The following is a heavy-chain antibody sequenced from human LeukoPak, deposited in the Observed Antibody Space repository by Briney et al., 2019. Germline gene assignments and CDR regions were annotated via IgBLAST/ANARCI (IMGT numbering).Heavy chain of an antibody. Sequence: SETLSLTCAVYGGSFSGYYWSWIRQPPGKGLEWIGEINHSGSTNYNPSLKSRVTISVDTSKDQFSLKLSSVTAADTAVYYCARVREYYDSSYYYYYMDVWGKGTTVTVSS. CDR2: INHSGST. CDR3: ARVREYYDSSYYYYYMDV. CDR1: GGSFSGYY. D-gene: IGHD3-22*01. V-gene: IGHV4-34*01. J-gene: IGHJ6*03.